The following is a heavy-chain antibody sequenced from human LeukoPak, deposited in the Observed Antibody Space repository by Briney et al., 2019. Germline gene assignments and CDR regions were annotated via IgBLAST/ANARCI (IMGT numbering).Heavy chain of an antibody. Sequence: PSETLSLTCTVSGGSLSSGDYYWGGVRQPPGRGLEWIGYIYYSGSTYYNPSLKSRVTISVDTSKKQFSLKLSSLTAADTAVYYCARDRYCSSTSCYRFNYMDVWGKGTTVTVSS. D-gene: IGHD2-2*02. CDR2: IYYSGST. V-gene: IGHV4-30-4*01. CDR3: ARDRYCSSTSCYRFNYMDV. J-gene: IGHJ6*03. CDR1: GGSLSSGDYY.